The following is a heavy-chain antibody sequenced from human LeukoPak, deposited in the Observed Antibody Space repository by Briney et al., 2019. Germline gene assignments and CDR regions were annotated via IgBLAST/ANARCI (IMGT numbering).Heavy chain of an antibody. CDR1: GGSFSGYY. J-gene: IGHJ6*02. V-gene: IGHV4-34*01. CDR3: ARGSVGTAMVTSYYYYGMDV. Sequence: SETLSLTCAVYGGSFSGYYWSWIRQPPGKGLESMGEIDHSGSTNYNPSLKSRVTISVDTSKNQFSLKLSSVTAADTAVYYCARGSVGTAMVTSYYYYGMDVWGQGTTVTVSS. D-gene: IGHD5-18*01. CDR2: IDHSGST.